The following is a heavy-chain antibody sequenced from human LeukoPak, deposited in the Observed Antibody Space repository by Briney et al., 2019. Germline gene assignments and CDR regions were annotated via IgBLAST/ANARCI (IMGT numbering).Heavy chain of an antibody. CDR3: AREGPWSVDY. V-gene: IGHV3-74*01. CDR2: ITNDGSST. D-gene: IGHD2-15*01. CDR1: GFTFGNYW. J-gene: IGHJ4*02. Sequence: GGSLTLSCAASGFTFGNYWMHWLRQAPGKGLVCVSRITNDGSSTSYADSVEGRLTISRDNAKNTLYLQMNSLRVEDTSVYYCAREGPWSVDYWGQGTLVTVSS.